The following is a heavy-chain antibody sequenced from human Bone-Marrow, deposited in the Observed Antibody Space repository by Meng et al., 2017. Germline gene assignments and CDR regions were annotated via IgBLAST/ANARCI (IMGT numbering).Heavy chain of an antibody. CDR1: GGSFSGYY. CDR3: ARDNTMIGSFDY. J-gene: IGHJ4*02. V-gene: IGHV4-34*01. Sequence: QVQVQQWGAGLLKPSETLSLTCAVYGGSFSGYYWSWIRQPPGKGLEWIGEINHSGSTNYNPSLKSRVTISVDTSKNQFSLKLSSVTAADTAVYYCARDNTMIGSFDYWGQGTLVTVSS. CDR2: INHSGST. D-gene: IGHD3-22*01.